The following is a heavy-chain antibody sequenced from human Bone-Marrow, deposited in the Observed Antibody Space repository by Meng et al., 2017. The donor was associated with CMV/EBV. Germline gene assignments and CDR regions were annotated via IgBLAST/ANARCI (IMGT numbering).Heavy chain of an antibody. J-gene: IGHJ4*02. V-gene: IGHV3-30*18. CDR3: AKDFGQWLVRGSFDY. D-gene: IGHD6-19*01. Sequence: SGVTFSSYGMHWVRQAPGKGLEWVAVISYDGSNKYYADSVKGRFTISRDNSKNTLYLQMNSLRAEDTAVYYCAKDFGQWLVRGSFDYWGQGTLVTVSS. CDR1: GVTFSSYG. CDR2: ISYDGSNK.